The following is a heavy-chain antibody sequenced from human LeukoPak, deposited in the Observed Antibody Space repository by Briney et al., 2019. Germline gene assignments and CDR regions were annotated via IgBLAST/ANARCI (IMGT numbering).Heavy chain of an antibody. CDR1: GGSISSGSYY. D-gene: IGHD5-18*01. V-gene: IGHV4-61*02. Sequence: SETLSLTCSVSGGSISSGSYYWSWIRQPAGKGLEWIGRIYTSGNTNYNPSLKSRVTISVDTSKNQFSLKLSSVTAADTAVYYCARDRDTYGMDVWGQGTTVTASS. J-gene: IGHJ6*02. CDR3: ARDRDTYGMDV. CDR2: IYTSGNT.